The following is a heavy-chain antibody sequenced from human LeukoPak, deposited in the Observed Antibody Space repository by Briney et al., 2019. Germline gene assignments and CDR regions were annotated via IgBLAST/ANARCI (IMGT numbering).Heavy chain of an antibody. CDR2: ISSSSYI. J-gene: IGHJ4*02. D-gene: IGHD2-15*01. CDR1: GFTFSSYS. V-gene: IGHV3-21*01. Sequence: PGGSLRLSCAASGFTFSSYSMNWVRQAPGKGLEWVSSISSSSYIYYADSVKGRFTISRDNAKNSLYLQMNSLRAEDTAVYYCARHGSGGSREVFDYWGQGTLVTVSS. CDR3: ARHGSGGSREVFDY.